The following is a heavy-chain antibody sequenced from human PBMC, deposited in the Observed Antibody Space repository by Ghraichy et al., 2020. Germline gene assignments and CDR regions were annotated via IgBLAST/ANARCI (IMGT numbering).Heavy chain of an antibody. CDR1: GFIFDDYA. D-gene: IGHD5-24*01. CDR3: AKGYAYSKAHFDY. Sequence: SLRLSCAASGFIFDDYAMHWVRQAPGKGLEWVSGISWNSGIINYADSVKGRFTISRDNAKNSLYLQMNSLRDEDTALYYCAKGYAYSKAHFDYWGQGTLVTVSS. V-gene: IGHV3-9*01. J-gene: IGHJ4*02. CDR2: ISWNSGII.